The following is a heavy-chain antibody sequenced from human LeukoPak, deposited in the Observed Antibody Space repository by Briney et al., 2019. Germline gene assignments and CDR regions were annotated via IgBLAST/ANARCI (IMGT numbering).Heavy chain of an antibody. J-gene: IGHJ4*02. CDR1: GGSINSGSYY. CDR3: ARVSGSSSPDY. V-gene: IGHV4-61*02. CDR2: IYTSGST. D-gene: IGHD6-6*01. Sequence: PSQTLSLTCTVSGGSINSGSYYWSWIRQPAGKGLEWIGRIYTSGSTNYNPSLKSRVTISVDTSKNQFSLKLSSVTAADTAVYYCARVSGSSSPDYWGQGTLVTVSS.